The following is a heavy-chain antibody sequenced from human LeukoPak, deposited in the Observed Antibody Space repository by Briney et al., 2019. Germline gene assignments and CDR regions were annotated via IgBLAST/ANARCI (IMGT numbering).Heavy chain of an antibody. CDR1: GFTFSSYA. J-gene: IGHJ4*02. CDR2: LWYDGSNK. Sequence: GGSLRLSCAASGFTFSSYAMHWVRQAPGKGLEWVAVLWYDGSNKYYADSVKGRFTISRDNSKNTLYLQMDSLRAEDTAVYYCARGYTLLEYWGQGTLVTVSS. CDR3: ARGYTLLEY. D-gene: IGHD1-1*01. V-gene: IGHV3-33*08.